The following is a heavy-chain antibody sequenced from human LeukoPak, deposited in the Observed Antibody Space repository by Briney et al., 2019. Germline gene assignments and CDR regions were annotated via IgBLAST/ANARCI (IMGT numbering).Heavy chain of an antibody. Sequence: PSETLSLTCTVSGGSISSSSYYWGWIRQPPGKGLEWIGHIHYSGSTYYNPSLESRLTISADRSKNQFSLKLSSVTAADTAVYHCARLLRTVAGTDSWGQGILVSVSS. CDR1: GGSISSSSYY. CDR3: ARLLRTVAGTDS. J-gene: IGHJ4*02. V-gene: IGHV4-39*01. CDR2: IHYSGST. D-gene: IGHD6-19*01.